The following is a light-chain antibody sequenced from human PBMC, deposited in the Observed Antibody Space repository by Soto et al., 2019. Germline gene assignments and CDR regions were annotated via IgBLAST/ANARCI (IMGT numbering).Light chain of an antibody. CDR2: AAS. CDR3: QQYGTSLPYT. J-gene: IGKJ2*01. V-gene: IGKV3-20*01. Sequence: EIMLTQSPGTLSLSPGDTATLSCRASQSISSNFLAWYQQKPGRAARLLIYAASSRANGIPDRFSGSGSGADFTLTISRLEPEDFAVYYCQQYGTSLPYTFGQGTKVDIK. CDR1: QSISSNF.